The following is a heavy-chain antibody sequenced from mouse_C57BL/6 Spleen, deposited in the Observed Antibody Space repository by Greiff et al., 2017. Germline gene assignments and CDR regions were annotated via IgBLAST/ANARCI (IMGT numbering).Heavy chain of an antibody. CDR3: ARGVGRSGDY. D-gene: IGHD1-1*01. J-gene: IGHJ2*01. CDR2: IDPNSGGT. V-gene: IGHV1-72*01. Sequence: QVQLQQSGAELVKPGASVKLSCTASGYTFTSYWMHWVKQRPGRGLEWIGRIDPNSGGTKYNEKFKSKATLTVDKPSSTAYMPLSSLTSEDSAVXYCARGVGRSGDYGGQGTTLTVSS. CDR1: GYTFTSYW.